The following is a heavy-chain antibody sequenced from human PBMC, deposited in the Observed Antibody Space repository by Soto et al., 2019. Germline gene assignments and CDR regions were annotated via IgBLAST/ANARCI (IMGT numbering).Heavy chain of an antibody. CDR3: ARHGRGSSGWDFDY. Sequence: SETLSLTCTVSGGSISSYYWSWIRQPPGKGLEWIGYIYYSGSTNYNPSLKRRVTISVDTSKNQFSLKLSSVTAADTAVYYCARHGRGSSGWDFDYWGQGTLVTVSS. J-gene: IGHJ4*02. D-gene: IGHD6-19*01. V-gene: IGHV4-59*08. CDR2: IYYSGST. CDR1: GGSISSYY.